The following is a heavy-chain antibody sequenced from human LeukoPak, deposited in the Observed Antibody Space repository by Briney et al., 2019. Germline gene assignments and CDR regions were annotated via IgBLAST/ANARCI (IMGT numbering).Heavy chain of an antibody. CDR2: INHSGST. J-gene: IGHJ4*02. CDR3: ARGIQQLVPFDY. CDR1: GGSFSGYY. Sequence: SETLSLTCAVYGGSFSGYYWSWIRQPPGKGLEWIGEINHSGSTNYNPSLKSRVTISVDTSKNQFSLKLGSVTAADTAVYYCARGIQQLVPFDYWGQGTLVTVSS. V-gene: IGHV4-34*01. D-gene: IGHD6-13*01.